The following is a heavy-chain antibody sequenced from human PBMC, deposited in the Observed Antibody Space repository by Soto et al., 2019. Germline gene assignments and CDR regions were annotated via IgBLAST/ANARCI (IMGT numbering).Heavy chain of an antibody. CDR1: CGSISSYY. CDR3: ARHDGFSSGWIFDY. CDR2: IYYSGST. D-gene: IGHD6-19*01. Sequence: PSETLSLTCTVSCGSISSYYWSWIRQPPGKGLEWIGYIYYSGSTNYNPSLKSRVTISVDTSNNQLSLKLRSVTAADTAVYYCARHDGFSSGWIFDYWGHGTLVTVSS. J-gene: IGHJ4*01. V-gene: IGHV4-59*08.